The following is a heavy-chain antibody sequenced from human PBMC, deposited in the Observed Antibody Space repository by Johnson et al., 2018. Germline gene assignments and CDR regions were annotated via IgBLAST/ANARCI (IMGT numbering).Heavy chain of an antibody. J-gene: IGHJ3*02. CDR2: IGTGGDT. CDR1: GFTLSTLA. V-gene: IGHV3-13*01. D-gene: IGHD3-16*01. Sequence: VQLVQSGGGLVQPGGSLRLSCVASGFTLSTLAMSWVRQAPGKGLEWVSGIGTGGDTYYSASVKGRFTISREDAKNSLYLQLNSLRAGETAVYYCARTYTFDMCGQGTVVTVSS. CDR3: ARTYTFDM.